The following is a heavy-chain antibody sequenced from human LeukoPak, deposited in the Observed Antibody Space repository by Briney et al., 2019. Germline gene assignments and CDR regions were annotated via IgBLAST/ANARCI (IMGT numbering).Heavy chain of an antibody. V-gene: IGHV4-39*02. Sequence: SETLSLTCSVSGGSISSSSSYWGWIRQSPGKGLEWIGNMYYSGSTYYNPSLKSRVTISVDASRNLFSLKLSSVTAADTAVYYCATYHQRFDPWGQGTLVTVSS. CDR2: MYYSGST. CDR3: ATYHQRFDP. D-gene: IGHD2-2*01. CDR1: GGSISSSSSY. J-gene: IGHJ5*02.